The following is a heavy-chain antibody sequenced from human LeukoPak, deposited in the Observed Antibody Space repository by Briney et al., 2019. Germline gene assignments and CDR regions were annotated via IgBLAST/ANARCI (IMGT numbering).Heavy chain of an antibody. V-gene: IGHV1-2*02. D-gene: IGHD2-2*01. J-gene: IGHJ5*02. CDR3: ARGYCSSTSCYVVSYNWFDP. CDR2: INPNSGGT. CDR1: GYTFTGYY. Sequence: SVKVSCKASGYTFTGYYIHWVRQAPGQGLEWMGWINPNSGGTNYAQKFQGRVTMTRDTSISTAYMELSRLRSDDTAVYYCARGYCSSTSCYVVSYNWFDPWGQGTLVTVSS.